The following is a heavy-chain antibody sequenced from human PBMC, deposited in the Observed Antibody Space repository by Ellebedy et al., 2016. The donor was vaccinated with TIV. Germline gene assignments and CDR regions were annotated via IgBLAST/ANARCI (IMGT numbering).Heavy chain of an antibody. V-gene: IGHV4-4*02. J-gene: IGHJ4*02. D-gene: IGHD3-10*01. CDR3: ARQTGLWFGELFTLDY. Sequence: MPSETLSLTCAVSGGSISSSNWWSWVRQPPGKGMEWIGEIYHSGSTNYNPSLKSRVTISVDTSKNQFSLKLSSVTTADTAVYYCARQTGLWFGELFTLDYWGQGNMVTVSS. CDR2: IYHSGST. CDR1: GGSISSSNW.